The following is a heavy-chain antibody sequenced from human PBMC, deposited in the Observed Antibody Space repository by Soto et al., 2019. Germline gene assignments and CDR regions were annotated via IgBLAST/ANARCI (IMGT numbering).Heavy chain of an antibody. V-gene: IGHV1-18*01. J-gene: IGHJ1*01. CDR2: ISAYNGDT. CDR3: ARDPTKPGFQN. CDR1: GYIFTNHG. Sequence: APVKVSSKASGYIFTNHGISWLRQAPGQGLEWMGWISAYNGDTKYAQNFQGRVTMTTDTSSTTAYMELRSLSAEDTAVYYCARDPTKPGFQNWGQSTLVTVSS.